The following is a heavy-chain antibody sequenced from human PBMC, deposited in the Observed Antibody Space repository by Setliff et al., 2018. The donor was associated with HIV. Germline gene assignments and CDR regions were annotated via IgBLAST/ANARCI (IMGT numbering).Heavy chain of an antibody. CDR2: INHGGIT. Sequence: PSETLSLTCAVYGGSFSGYFWSWIRQPPGKGLEWIGEINHGGITNSNPSLKSRVTISLDTSKNHLSLQLRSVTAADTAVYYCARAAIAAAGPGDYWGQGTLVTVSS. CDR1: GGSFSGYF. D-gene: IGHD6-13*01. J-gene: IGHJ4*02. V-gene: IGHV4-34*01. CDR3: ARAAIAAAGPGDY.